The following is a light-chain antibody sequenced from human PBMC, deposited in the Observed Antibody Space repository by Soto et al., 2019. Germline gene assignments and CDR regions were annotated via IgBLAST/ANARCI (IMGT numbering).Light chain of an antibody. CDR2: AAS. V-gene: IGKV1-9*01. CDR3: QQLNSYPIT. Sequence: DIQLTQSPSFLSASVGDRVTITCRASQGINNYLDWYQQKPGKAPKLLIYAASTLQSGVPSRFSGSGSGTEFTLTISSLQPEDFATYYCQQLNSYPITFGPGTKVDI. J-gene: IGKJ3*01. CDR1: QGINNY.